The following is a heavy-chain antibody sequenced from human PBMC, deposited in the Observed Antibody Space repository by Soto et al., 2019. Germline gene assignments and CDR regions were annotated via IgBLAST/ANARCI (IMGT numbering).Heavy chain of an antibody. V-gene: IGHV3-23*01. Sequence: GGSLRLSCAASGFPFGENAMSWVRQAPGKGLEWVSGISDSGATTYYADSVRGRFTISRDNSKNTLYLQMKSLRAEDSASYYCAKEDTSSGSLDYWGQGALVTVSS. CDR3: AKEDTSSGSLDY. D-gene: IGHD6-19*01. CDR2: ISDSGATT. CDR1: GFPFGENA. J-gene: IGHJ4*02.